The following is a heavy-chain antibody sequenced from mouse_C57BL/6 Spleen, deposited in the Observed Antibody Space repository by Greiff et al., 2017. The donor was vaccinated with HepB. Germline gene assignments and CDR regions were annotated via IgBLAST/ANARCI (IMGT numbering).Heavy chain of an antibody. J-gene: IGHJ1*03. V-gene: IGHV1-52*01. Sequence: VQLQQPGAELVRPGSSVKLSCKASGYTFTSYWMHWVKQRPIQGLEWIGNIDPSDSETHYNQKFKDKATLTVDKSSSTAYMQLSSLTSEDSAVYYCAKGGYDYGWYFDVWGTGTTVTVSS. CDR3: AKGGYDYGWYFDV. D-gene: IGHD2-4*01. CDR2: IDPSDSET. CDR1: GYTFTSYW.